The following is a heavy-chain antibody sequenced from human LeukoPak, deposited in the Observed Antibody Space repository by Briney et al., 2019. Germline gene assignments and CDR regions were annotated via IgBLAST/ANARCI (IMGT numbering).Heavy chain of an antibody. V-gene: IGHV3-53*01. D-gene: IGHD6-19*01. J-gene: IGHJ4*02. Sequence: GGSLRLSCAASGFTLSSNYMSWVRQAPGKGLEWVSVIYSGGSTYYADSVKGRFTISRDNSKNTLYLQMNSLRAEDTAVYYCASLFSGWIDYWGQGTLVTVSS. CDR1: GFTLSSNY. CDR3: ASLFSGWIDY. CDR2: IYSGGST.